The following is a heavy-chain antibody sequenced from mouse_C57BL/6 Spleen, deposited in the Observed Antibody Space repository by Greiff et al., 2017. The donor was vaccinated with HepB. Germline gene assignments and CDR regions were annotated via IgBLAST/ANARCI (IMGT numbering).Heavy chain of an antibody. J-gene: IGHJ4*01. CDR1: GYTFTSYG. Sequence: QVQLQQSGAELARPGASVKLSCKASGYTFTSYGISWVKQRTGQGLEWIGEIYPGSGNTYYNEKFKGKATLTADKSSSTAYMELRSLTSEDSAVYFCASDGYYGRGGAMDYWGQGTSVTVSS. V-gene: IGHV1-81*01. D-gene: IGHD2-3*01. CDR3: ASDGYYGRGGAMDY. CDR2: IYPGSGNT.